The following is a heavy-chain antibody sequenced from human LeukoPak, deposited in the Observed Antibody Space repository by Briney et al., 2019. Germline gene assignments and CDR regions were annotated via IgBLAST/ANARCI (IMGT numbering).Heavy chain of an antibody. Sequence: GSLRLSCAASGFTFSNAWMSWVRQAPGKGLEWVGRIKSKTDGGTTDYAAPVKGRFTISRDDSKNTLYLQMNSLKTEDTAVYYCTTFLNPRGIAALYNFDYWGQGTLVTVSS. D-gene: IGHD6-13*01. J-gene: IGHJ4*02. CDR1: GFTFSNAW. V-gene: IGHV3-15*01. CDR2: IKSKTDGGTT. CDR3: TTFLNPRGIAALYNFDY.